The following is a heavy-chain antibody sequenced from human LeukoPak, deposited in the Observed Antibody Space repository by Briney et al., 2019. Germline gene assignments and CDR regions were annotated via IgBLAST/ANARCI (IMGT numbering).Heavy chain of an antibody. Sequence: GGSLRLSCTASGFTFSSYSMNWVRQAPGKGLEWVSSISSSSSYIYYSDSVKGRFTIARDNAKNSLYLQMNSLRAEDTAVYYCARDHKNYCSGGSCYSDYWGQGTLVTVSS. V-gene: IGHV3-21*01. D-gene: IGHD2-15*01. J-gene: IGHJ4*02. CDR2: ISSSSSYI. CDR3: ARDHKNYCSGGSCYSDY. CDR1: GFTFSSYS.